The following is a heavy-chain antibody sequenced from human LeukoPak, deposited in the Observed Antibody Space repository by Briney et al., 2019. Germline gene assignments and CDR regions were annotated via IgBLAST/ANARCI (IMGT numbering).Heavy chain of an antibody. D-gene: IGHD1-26*01. V-gene: IGHV7-4-1*02. Sequence: ASVKVSCKGSGGTYTSYAINWVRQAPRQGLEWMGWINMGTENPTYAQDFTGRFAFSLDTAVSTAYLQISSLKAEDTAVYYCVRDSLIKGASTLDHWGQGTLVTVSS. CDR1: GGTYTSYA. CDR3: VRDSLIKGASTLDH. CDR2: INMGTENP. J-gene: IGHJ4*02.